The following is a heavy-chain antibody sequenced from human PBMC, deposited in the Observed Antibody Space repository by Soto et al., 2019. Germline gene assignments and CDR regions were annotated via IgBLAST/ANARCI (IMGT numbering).Heavy chain of an antibody. Sequence: PSETLSLTCAVSGAPINSISYYWAWVRQSPGKGLEWIGSIYYSGSTYYNPSLKSRVTISVDTSKNHFSLKLRSVTAADTAVYFCATTFDSSRYYNDYGMDIWGQGAAVTVSS. CDR1: GAPINSISYY. CDR2: IYYSGST. J-gene: IGHJ6*02. CDR3: ATTFDSSRYYNDYGMDI. D-gene: IGHD3-22*01. V-gene: IGHV4-39*02.